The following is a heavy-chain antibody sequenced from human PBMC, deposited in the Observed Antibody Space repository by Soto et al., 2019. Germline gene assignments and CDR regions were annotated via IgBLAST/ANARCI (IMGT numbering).Heavy chain of an antibody. CDR3: ARHTEYNYDSSNYPPFDY. J-gene: IGHJ4*02. Sequence: GESLKISCQGSGYSFTSHWIGWVRQMPGEGLEWMGFIYPGDSNTRYSPSFQGQVTISADKSISTAYLQWSSLKASDTAMYYCARHTEYNYDSSNYPPFDYWGQGTLVTVSS. CDR1: GYSFTSHW. V-gene: IGHV5-51*01. D-gene: IGHD3-22*01. CDR2: IYPGDSNT.